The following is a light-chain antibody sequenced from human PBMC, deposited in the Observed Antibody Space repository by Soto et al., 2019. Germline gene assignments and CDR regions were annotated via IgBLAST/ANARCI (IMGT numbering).Light chain of an antibody. Sequence: QSVLTQPPSASGSPGQSVTISCAGTSSDVGGYNYVSWYQQHPGKAPQLMIYEVTKRPSGVPARFSGSKSGNTASLTVSGLQADDEADYYCSSYAGNNNLVFGGGTQLTVL. J-gene: IGLJ2*01. V-gene: IGLV2-8*01. CDR1: SSDVGGYNY. CDR3: SSYAGNNNLV. CDR2: EVT.